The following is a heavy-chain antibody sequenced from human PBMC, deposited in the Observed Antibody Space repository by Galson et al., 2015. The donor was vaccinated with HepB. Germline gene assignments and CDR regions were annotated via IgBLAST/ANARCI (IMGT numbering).Heavy chain of an antibody. J-gene: IGHJ6*02. Sequence: SVKVSCKASGYTFTSYGISWVRQAPGQGLEWMGCISAYNGYTKYAQTLQGRVTMTTDTSTSTAYMELRSLRSDDTAVYYCARNGYSGYDSDYYYYYGMDVWGQGTTVTVSS. CDR3: ARNGYSGYDSDYYYYYGMDV. V-gene: IGHV1-18*04. D-gene: IGHD5-12*01. CDR1: GYTFTSYG. CDR2: ISAYNGYT.